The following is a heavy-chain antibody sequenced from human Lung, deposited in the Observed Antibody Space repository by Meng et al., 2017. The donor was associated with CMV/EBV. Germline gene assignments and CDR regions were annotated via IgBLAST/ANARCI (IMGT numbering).Heavy chain of an antibody. D-gene: IGHD1-26*01. CDR2: INNSSSYI. Sequence: GESLKIPCAASGFTFSTYSMNWVRQAPGKGLEWVSSINNSSSYIYYADSVKGRFTISRDNAKHSLYLQMNSLRAEDTAVYYCARDLIVGTAYFDYWGQGTLVTVSS. CDR3: ARDLIVGTAYFDY. J-gene: IGHJ4*02. CDR1: GFTFSTYS. V-gene: IGHV3-21*01.